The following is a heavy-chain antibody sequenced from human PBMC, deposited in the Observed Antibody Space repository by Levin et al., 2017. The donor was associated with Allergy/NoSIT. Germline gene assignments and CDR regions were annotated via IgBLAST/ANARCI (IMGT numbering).Heavy chain of an antibody. D-gene: IGHD3-22*01. CDR1: GFSISTYG. V-gene: IGHV3-30*18. CDR3: AKDREGAMIAVLITPDF. Sequence: GASGFSISTYGMHWVRQAPGKGLEWVAAISYDGSWKFYADSVKGRFTISRDKSTNTLYLQMDRLRPEDTAVYFCAKDREGAMIAVLITPDFWGQGTLVTVSS. J-gene: IGHJ4*02. CDR2: ISYDGSWK.